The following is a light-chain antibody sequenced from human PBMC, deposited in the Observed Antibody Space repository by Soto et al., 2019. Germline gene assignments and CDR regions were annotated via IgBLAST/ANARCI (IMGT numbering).Light chain of an antibody. J-gene: IGLJ1*01. Sequence: QSALTQPRSVSGSPGQSVSISGTGTSSDVGGYKYVSWYQQHPGKAPKVVIYEVSKRPSGVPDRFSGSKSGNTASLTISGLQAEDEADYYCCSHAGSYTYVFGTGTKLTVL. CDR1: SSDVGGYKY. CDR2: EVS. V-gene: IGLV2-11*01. CDR3: CSHAGSYTYV.